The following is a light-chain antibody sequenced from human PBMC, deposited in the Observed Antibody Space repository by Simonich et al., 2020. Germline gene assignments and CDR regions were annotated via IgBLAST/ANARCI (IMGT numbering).Light chain of an antibody. J-gene: IGLJ2*01. CDR2: DVS. CDR3: SSYTSSSTLV. V-gene: IGLV2-14*01. CDR1: SSDVGVDNN. Sequence: QSALTQPASVSGSPGQSITIACTGTSSDVGVDNNVSWYQQHPGKAHQLMIYDVSRRPSGVSTRFSGSKSGNTASLTISGLQAEDEADYYCSSYTSSSTLVFGGGTKLTVL.